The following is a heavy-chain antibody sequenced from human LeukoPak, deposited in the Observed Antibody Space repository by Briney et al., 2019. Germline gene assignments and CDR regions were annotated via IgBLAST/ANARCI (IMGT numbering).Heavy chain of an antibody. CDR1: GFMFSNYW. CDR3: ARDKFRIADKEGPSDY. Sequence: GGSPRLSCAASGFMFSNYWMSWVRQAPGKGLEWVANIKQDGSEKYYVDSVKGRFTISRDNAKNSLYLQMNSLRAEDTAVYYCARDKFRIADKEGPSDYWGQGTLVTVSS. J-gene: IGHJ4*02. D-gene: IGHD6-13*01. CDR2: IKQDGSEK. V-gene: IGHV3-7*01.